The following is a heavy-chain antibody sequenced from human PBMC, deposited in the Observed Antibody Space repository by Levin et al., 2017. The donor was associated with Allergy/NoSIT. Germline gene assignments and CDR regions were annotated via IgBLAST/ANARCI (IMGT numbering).Heavy chain of an antibody. CDR1: GYTFTGYY. D-gene: IGHD2-2*02. V-gene: IGHV1-2*06. CDR3: ARDPGYCSSTSCYIINWFDP. CDR2: INPNSGGT. J-gene: IGHJ5*02. Sequence: ASVKVSCKASGYTFTGYYMHWVRQAPGQGLEWMGRINPNSGGTNYAQKFQGRVTMTRDTSISTAYMELSRLRSDDTAVYYCARDPGYCSSTSCYIINWFDPWGQGTLVTVSS.